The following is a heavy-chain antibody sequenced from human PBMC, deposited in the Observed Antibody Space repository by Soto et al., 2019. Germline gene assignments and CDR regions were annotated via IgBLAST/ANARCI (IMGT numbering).Heavy chain of an antibody. CDR3: AGEDWNYRGGLSAP. Sequence: SATLPLTSSVSWGYSGSYQWIWIRQTAGKGLGWIGRIYTSGSTNYNPSLKSRVTMSVDTSKNQFSLKLSSVTAADTAVYYCAGEDWNYRGGLSAPWVQGTLVTVT. D-gene: IGHD1-7*01. CDR1: WGYSGSYQ. J-gene: IGHJ5*02. V-gene: IGHV4-4*07. CDR2: IYTSGST.